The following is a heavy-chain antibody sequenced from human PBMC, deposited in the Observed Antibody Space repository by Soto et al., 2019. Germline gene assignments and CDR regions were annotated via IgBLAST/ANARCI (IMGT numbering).Heavy chain of an antibody. CDR1: GFSFTGYY. D-gene: IGHD1-26*01. CDR2: INAHSGGT. V-gene: IGHV1-2*02. J-gene: IGHJ4*02. CDR3: GRGRSGQIVVFY. Sequence: ASVKVSCKASGFSFTGYYIHWLRQAPGQGLEWMGWINAHSGGTEYAQKFQGRVTMTRDMSITTVYMELNNLSPDDTAVYYCGRGRSGQIVVFYWGQGTPVTVSS.